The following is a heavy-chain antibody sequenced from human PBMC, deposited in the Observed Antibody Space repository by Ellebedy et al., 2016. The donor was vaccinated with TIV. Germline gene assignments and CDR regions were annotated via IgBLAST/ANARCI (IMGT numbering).Heavy chain of an antibody. CDR2: ISPDGRDK. D-gene: IGHD6-25*01. J-gene: IGHJ4*02. Sequence: PGGSLRLSCAASGFTFSSSILHWVRHAPGKGLEWVALISPDGRDKQYGDSVKGRSTISRDDSRNTLYLQMNSLKTEDTAMYYCATDSPSRVSLSGPDDYWGQGTLVTVSS. V-gene: IGHV3-30*04. CDR1: GFTFSSSI. CDR3: ATDSPSRVSLSGPDDY.